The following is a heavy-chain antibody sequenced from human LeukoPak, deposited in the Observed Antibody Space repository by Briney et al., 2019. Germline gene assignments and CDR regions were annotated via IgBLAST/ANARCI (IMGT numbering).Heavy chain of an antibody. Sequence: SETLSLTCTVSGGSVSSSIYHWFWIRQPPGKGLEWIGFTYNGGSNYYNPSLKSRVTVSVDMAKNQFSLKVMSVTAADTAVYYCVRVHGGYWGQGTLVTVSS. J-gene: IGHJ4*02. V-gene: IGHV4-61*01. CDR2: TYNGGSN. CDR1: GGSVSSSIYH. CDR3: VRVHGGY.